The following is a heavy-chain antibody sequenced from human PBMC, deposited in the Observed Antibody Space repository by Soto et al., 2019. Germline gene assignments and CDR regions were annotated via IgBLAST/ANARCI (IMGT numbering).Heavy chain of an antibody. CDR2: ISGGGGST. J-gene: IGHJ4*02. CDR3: AKDQGSSWYEIYY. CDR1: GFTFSNYA. V-gene: IGHV3-23*01. Sequence: PGGSLRLSCAASGFTFSNYAVTWVRQAPGKGLEWVSTISGGGGSTYYADSVKGRFTISRDNSKNTLYLQMNSLRAEDTAVYYCAKDQGSSWYEIYYWGQGTLVTVS. D-gene: IGHD6-13*01.